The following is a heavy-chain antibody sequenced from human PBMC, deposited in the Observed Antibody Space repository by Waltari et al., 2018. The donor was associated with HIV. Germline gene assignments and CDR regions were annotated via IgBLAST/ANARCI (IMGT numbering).Heavy chain of an antibody. CDR3: ARGDGYAYPN. CDR1: GFTFSSYW. D-gene: IGHD5-12*01. Sequence: EVPLVESGGGLVQPGGSLRLSCAASGFTFSSYWMHWVRQAPGKGLVGVLRINSEGSSTSYADSVKCRFTISRDNAKNTLYLQMNSLRVEDTAVYYCARGDGYAYPNWGQGTLVTVSS. J-gene: IGHJ4*02. V-gene: IGHV3-74*01. CDR2: INSEGSST.